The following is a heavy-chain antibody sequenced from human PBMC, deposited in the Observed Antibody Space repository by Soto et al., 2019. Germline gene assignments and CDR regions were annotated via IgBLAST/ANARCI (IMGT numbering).Heavy chain of an antibody. CDR1: GYSFTSYW. Sequence: VASLKISGKGSGYSFTSYWIGWVRQMPGKGLEWMGIIYPGDSDTRYSPSFQGQVTISADKSISTAYLQWSSLKASDTAMYYCARHTAGDSEYYFDYWGQGTVVTVSS. V-gene: IGHV5-51*01. D-gene: IGHD4-17*01. J-gene: IGHJ4*02. CDR2: IYPGDSDT. CDR3: ARHTAGDSEYYFDY.